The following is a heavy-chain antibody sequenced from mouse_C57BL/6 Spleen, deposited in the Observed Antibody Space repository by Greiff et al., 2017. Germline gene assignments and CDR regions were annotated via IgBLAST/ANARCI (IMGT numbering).Heavy chain of an antibody. CDR2: INPYNGGT. CDR1: GYTFTDYY. J-gene: IGHJ4*01. V-gene: IGHV1-19*01. Sequence: EVELQESGPVLVKPGASVKMSCKASGYTFTDYYMNWVKQSHGKSLEWIGVINPYNGGTSYNQKFKGKATLTVDKSSSTAYMELNILTSADSAVYYCARRVTTVVGSMDYWGQGTSVTVSS. D-gene: IGHD1-1*01. CDR3: ARRVTTVVGSMDY.